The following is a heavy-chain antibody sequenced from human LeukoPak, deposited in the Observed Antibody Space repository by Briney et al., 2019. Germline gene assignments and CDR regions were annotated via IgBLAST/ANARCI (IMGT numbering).Heavy chain of an antibody. J-gene: IGHJ3*02. D-gene: IGHD1-26*01. CDR1: GFSFSTIY. CDR3: ARDPYRFAFDI. V-gene: IGHV3-7*03. Sequence: PGGSLGLSCAASGFSFSTIYMSWVRQTPGQGLEWVANINVDGTAEYYVDSVKGRFTISRDNAKNSLYLQMNSLRAEDTAVYYCARDPYRFAFDIWGQGTVVLVSS. CDR2: INVDGTAE.